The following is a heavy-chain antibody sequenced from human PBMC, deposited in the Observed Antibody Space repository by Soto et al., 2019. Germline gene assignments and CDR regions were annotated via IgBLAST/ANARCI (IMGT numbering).Heavy chain of an antibody. CDR1: GFTFSSYW. V-gene: IGHV3-7*03. D-gene: IGHD6-13*01. Sequence: GGSLRLSCAASGFTFSSYWMSWVRQAPGKGLEWVANIKQDGSEKYYVDSVKGRFTISRDNAKNSLYLQMNSLRAEDTAVYYCAREGSSSFYRMGVWGQGTTVTVSS. J-gene: IGHJ6*02. CDR3: AREGSSSFYRMGV. CDR2: IKQDGSEK.